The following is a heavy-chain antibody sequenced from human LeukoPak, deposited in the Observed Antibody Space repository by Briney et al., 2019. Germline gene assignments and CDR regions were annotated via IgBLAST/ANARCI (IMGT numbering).Heavy chain of an antibody. D-gene: IGHD6-13*01. J-gene: IGHJ4*02. CDR1: GGSISSGSYY. CDR2: IYTSGST. CDR3: ASEYSSSSPFDY. Sequence: SETLSLTCTVSGGSISSGSYYWSWIRQPAGKGREWIGRIYTSGSTNYNPSLKSRVTISVDTSKNQFSLKLSSVTAADTAVYYCASEYSSSSPFDYWGQGTLVTVSS. V-gene: IGHV4-61*02.